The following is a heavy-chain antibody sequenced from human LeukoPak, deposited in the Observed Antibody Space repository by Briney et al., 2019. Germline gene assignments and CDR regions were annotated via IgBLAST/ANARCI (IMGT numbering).Heavy chain of an antibody. CDR2: INPNSGGT. Sequence: ASVKVSCKASGYTFTGYYMHWVRQAPGRGLEWMGWINPNSGGTNYAQKFRGRVTMTRDTSISTAYMELSRLRSDDTAVYYCARDLTLARGATTGFDYWGQGTLVTVSS. V-gene: IGHV1-2*02. D-gene: IGHD1-26*01. CDR3: ARDLTLARGATTGFDY. J-gene: IGHJ4*02. CDR1: GYTFTGYY.